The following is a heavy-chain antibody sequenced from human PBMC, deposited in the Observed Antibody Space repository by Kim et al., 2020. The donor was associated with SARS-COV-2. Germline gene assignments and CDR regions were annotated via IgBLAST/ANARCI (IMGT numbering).Heavy chain of an antibody. J-gene: IGHJ4*03. CDR1: DGSISISSYY. CDR3: ARQSFRRDSSDF. CDR2: IYYNGSP. V-gene: IGHV4-39*01. D-gene: IGHD3-3*02. Sequence: SETLSLTCTVSDGSISISSYYWGWIRQPPGKGLEWIGSIYYNGSPYYNPSLRSRVTMSVDRSKNQFSQNLRSRTAADTAVYYCARQSFRRDSSDFWGQGT.